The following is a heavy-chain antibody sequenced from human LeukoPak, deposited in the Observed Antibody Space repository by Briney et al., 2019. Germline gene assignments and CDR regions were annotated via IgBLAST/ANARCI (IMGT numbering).Heavy chain of an antibody. Sequence: GASVKVSCKASGYTLTSYGISWVRQAPGQGLEWMGWISAYNGNTNYAQKLQGRVTMTTDTSTSTAYMELRSLRSDDTAVYYCARDSLLWPAGRVDPWGQGTLVTVSS. V-gene: IGHV1-18*01. CDR3: ARDSLLWPAGRVDP. CDR2: ISAYNGNT. CDR1: GYTLTSYG. D-gene: IGHD3-10*01. J-gene: IGHJ5*02.